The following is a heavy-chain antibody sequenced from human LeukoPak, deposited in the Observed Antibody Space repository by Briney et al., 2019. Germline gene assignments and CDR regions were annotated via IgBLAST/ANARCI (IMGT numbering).Heavy chain of an antibody. CDR3: ARDGDAYYYDRVSWFDP. CDR1: GYTFTSYG. J-gene: IGHJ5*02. CDR2: ISAYNGNT. D-gene: IGHD3-22*01. V-gene: IGHV1-18*01. Sequence: ASVKVSCKASGYTFTSYGISWVRQAPGQGLEWMGWISAYNGNTNYAQKLQGRVTMTTDTSTSTAYMELRSLRSDDTAVYYCARDGDAYYYDRVSWFDPWGQGTLVTVSS.